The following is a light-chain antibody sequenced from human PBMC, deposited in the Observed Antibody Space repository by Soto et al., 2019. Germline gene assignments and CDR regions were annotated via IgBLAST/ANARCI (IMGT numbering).Light chain of an antibody. Sequence: QSALTQPPSASGSPGQSVTISCTGTSSDVGGYDYVSWFQQHPGKAPKLMIYEVNKRPSGVPDRFSASKSGNTASLTVSGLQTEDEADYYCSSYAGSNNYVFGTGTQLTVL. CDR3: SSYAGSNNYV. CDR2: EVN. V-gene: IGLV2-8*01. CDR1: SSDVGGYDY. J-gene: IGLJ1*01.